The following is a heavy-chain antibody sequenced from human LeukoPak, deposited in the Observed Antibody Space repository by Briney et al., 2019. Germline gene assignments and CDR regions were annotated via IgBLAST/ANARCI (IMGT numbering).Heavy chain of an antibody. CDR2: FDPEDGET. V-gene: IGHV1-24*01. J-gene: IGHJ6*02. D-gene: IGHD2-15*01. CDR3: ATDGYVDCSGGSCYYYYGMDV. CDR1: GYTLTELS. Sequence: ASVKVSCKVSGYTLTELSMHWVRQAPGQALEWMGGFDPEDGETIYAQKFQGRVTMTEDTSTDTAYMELSSLRSEDTAVYYCATDGYVDCSGGSCYYYYGMDVWGQGTTVTVSS.